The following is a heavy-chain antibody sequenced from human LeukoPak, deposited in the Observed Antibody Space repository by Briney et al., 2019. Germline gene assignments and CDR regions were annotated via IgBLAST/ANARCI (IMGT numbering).Heavy chain of an antibody. CDR2: ISAYNGNT. CDR3: ARVEDYYGSGSPPGSI. J-gene: IGHJ3*02. CDR1: GGTFSSYA. Sequence: ASVKVSCKASGGTFSSYAISWVRQAPGQGLEWMGRISAYNGNTNYAQKLQGRVTMTTDTSTSTAYMELRSLRSDDTAVYYCARVEDYYGSGSPPGSIWGQGTMVTVSS. D-gene: IGHD3-10*01. V-gene: IGHV1-18*01.